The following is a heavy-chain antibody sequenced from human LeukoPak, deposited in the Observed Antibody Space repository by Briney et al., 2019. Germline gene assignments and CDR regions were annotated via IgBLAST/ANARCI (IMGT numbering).Heavy chain of an antibody. CDR3: TRFFDAFDT. CDR1: GFTFRSYE. J-gene: IGHJ3*02. V-gene: IGHV3-48*03. D-gene: IGHD3-3*01. Sequence: SGGSLRLSCAASGFTFRSYEMNWVRQAPGKGLEWVSYISSSGSTIYYADPVKGRFTISRDNAKNSLYLQMNSLRVGDTAVYYCTRFFDAFDTWGQGTMVTVSS. CDR2: ISSSGSTI.